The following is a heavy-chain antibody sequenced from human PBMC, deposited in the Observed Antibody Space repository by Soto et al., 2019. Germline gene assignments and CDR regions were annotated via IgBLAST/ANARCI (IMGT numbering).Heavy chain of an antibody. Sequence: SETLSLTCTVSGGSISSGDYYWSWIRQPPGKGLEWIAYIYYSGSTYYNPSLKSRVTISVDTSKNQFSLKLSSVTAADTAVYYCARMVRGVIITGHFDYWGQGTLVTVSS. V-gene: IGHV4-30-4*01. CDR3: ARMVRGVIITGHFDY. J-gene: IGHJ4*02. D-gene: IGHD3-10*01. CDR1: GGSISSGDYY. CDR2: IYYSGST.